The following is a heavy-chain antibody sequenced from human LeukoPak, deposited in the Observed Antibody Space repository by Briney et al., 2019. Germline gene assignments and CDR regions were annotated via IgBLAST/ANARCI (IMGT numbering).Heavy chain of an antibody. CDR3: AKDVKVGYFGEFDP. D-gene: IGHD3-10*01. Sequence: GSLRLSCAASGFTFSSHTMSWVRQASGMGLEWVSSVSAGGDRAYYAASLKGRFAISRDNSKNTLYLQMNSLRAEDTAVYYCAKDVKVGYFGEFDPWGQGTLVTVSS. CDR1: GFTFSSHT. J-gene: IGHJ5*02. V-gene: IGHV3-23*01. CDR2: VSAGGDRA.